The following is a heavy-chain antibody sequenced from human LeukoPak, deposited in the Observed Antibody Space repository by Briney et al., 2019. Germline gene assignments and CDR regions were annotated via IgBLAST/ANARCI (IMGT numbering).Heavy chain of an antibody. V-gene: IGHV4-39*07. CDR3: ARRYSGSYGLYSHHSMDV. CDR1: GVSISSSNSY. CDR2: INHSGTT. D-gene: IGHD1-26*01. J-gene: IGHJ6*03. Sequence: SETLSLTCTVSGVSISSSNSYWGWIRQPPGKGLEWIGEINHSGTTNYNSSLKSRFTVSVDTSKNQFSLKLSSVTAADKAVYYCARRYSGSYGLYSHHSMDVWGKGTTVTISS.